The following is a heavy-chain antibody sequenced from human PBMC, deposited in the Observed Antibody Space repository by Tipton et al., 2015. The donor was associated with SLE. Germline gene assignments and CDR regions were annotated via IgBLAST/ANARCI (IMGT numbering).Heavy chain of an antibody. CDR1: GGSISSYY. CDR2: IYYSGST. J-gene: IGHJ6*03. V-gene: IGHV4-59*01. CDR3: ARDGGITTDIDV. Sequence: TLSLTCTVSGGSISSYYWSWIRQPPGKGLEWIGYIYYSGSTKYNPSLKSRVTISIDTSNNLFYLRLMSVTAADTAAYYCARDGGITTDIDVWGKGITVTVSS. D-gene: IGHD3-10*01.